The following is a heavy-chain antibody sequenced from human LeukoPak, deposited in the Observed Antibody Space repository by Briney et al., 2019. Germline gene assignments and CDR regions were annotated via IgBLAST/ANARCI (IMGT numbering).Heavy chain of an antibody. CDR1: GGSISSYY. D-gene: IGHD6-19*01. CDR3: ASLAVAGLSEGY. Sequence: SETLSLTCTVSGGSISSYYWSWIRQPPGKGLEWIASIYYSGSTYYNPSLKSRVTISVDTSRNQFSLKLSSVTAADTAVYYCASLAVAGLSEGYWGQGTLVIVSS. J-gene: IGHJ4*02. V-gene: IGHV4-59*05. CDR2: IYYSGST.